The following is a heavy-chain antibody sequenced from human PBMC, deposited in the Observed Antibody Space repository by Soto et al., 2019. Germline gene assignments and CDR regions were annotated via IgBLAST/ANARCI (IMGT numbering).Heavy chain of an antibody. Sequence: QVQLQASGPGLVKPSQTLSLTCTVSGGSISSGGYYWSWIRQHPGKGLEWIGYIYYSGSTYYNPSPNSRGTISVDTSKNQFSLKLSSVTAADTAVYYCASQRDHYYDSSGFDYWGQGTLVTVSS. CDR1: GGSISSGGYY. CDR3: ASQRDHYYDSSGFDY. D-gene: IGHD3-22*01. J-gene: IGHJ4*02. V-gene: IGHV4-31*03. CDR2: IYYSGST.